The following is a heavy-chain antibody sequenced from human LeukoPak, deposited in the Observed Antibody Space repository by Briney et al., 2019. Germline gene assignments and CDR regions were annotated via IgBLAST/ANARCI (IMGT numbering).Heavy chain of an antibody. CDR3: ASNTRYYYYDSSGYFDY. D-gene: IGHD3-22*01. CDR1: GFTVSSNY. CDR2: IYSGGST. V-gene: IGHV3-53*01. Sequence: GGSLRLSCAASGFTVSSNYMSWVRQAPGKGLEWVSVIYSGGSTYYADSVKGRFIISSDNSKNTLYLQMNSLRAEDTAVYYCASNTRYYYYDSSGYFDYWGQGTLVTVSS. J-gene: IGHJ4*02.